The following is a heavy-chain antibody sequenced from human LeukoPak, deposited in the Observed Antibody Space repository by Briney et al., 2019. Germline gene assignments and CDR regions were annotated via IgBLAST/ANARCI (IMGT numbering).Heavy chain of an antibody. J-gene: IGHJ3*02. V-gene: IGHV1-18*01. D-gene: IGHD2-2*01. CDR3: ARVYCSSTSCFPKGAFGI. Sequence: ASVKVSCKASGYTFTSYGISWVRQAPGQGLEWMGWISAYNGNTNYAQKLQGRVTMTTDTPTSTAYMELRSLRSDDTAVYYCARVYCSSTSCFPKGAFGIWGQGTMVTVSS. CDR2: ISAYNGNT. CDR1: GYTFTSYG.